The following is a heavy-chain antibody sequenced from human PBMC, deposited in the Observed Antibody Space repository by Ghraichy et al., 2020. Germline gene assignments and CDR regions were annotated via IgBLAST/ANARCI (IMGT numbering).Heavy chain of an antibody. CDR1: GFTVSSNY. V-gene: IGHV3-53*01. CDR3: STTYYYDSSAPY. D-gene: IGHD3-22*01. CDR2: IYSGGST. J-gene: IGHJ4*02. Sequence: GGSLRLSCAASGFTVSSNYMSWVRQAPGKGLEWVSVIYSGGSTYYADYVKGRFTISRDNSRNTLYLQLNSLRADDTAIYYCSTTYYYDSSAPYWGQGTLVTVSS.